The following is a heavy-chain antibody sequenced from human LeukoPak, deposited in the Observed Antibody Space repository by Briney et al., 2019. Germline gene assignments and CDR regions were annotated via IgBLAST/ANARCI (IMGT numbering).Heavy chain of an antibody. CDR1: GGSIRTYY. V-gene: IGHV4-4*07. D-gene: IGHD6-13*01. Sequence: SETLSLTCTVSGGSIRTYYWNWIRQPAGKGLEWLGRIYSSGSTNHNPSLKSRVIMSVDTSKNQFSLNLNSVTAADTAVYYCARVSVIAAAGTVDYWGQGTLVTVSS. CDR2: IYSSGST. J-gene: IGHJ4*02. CDR3: ARVSVIAAAGTVDY.